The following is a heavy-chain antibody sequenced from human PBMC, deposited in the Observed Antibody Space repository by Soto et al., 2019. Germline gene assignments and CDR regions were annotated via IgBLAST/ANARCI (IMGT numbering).Heavy chain of an antibody. D-gene: IGHD3-10*01. V-gene: IGHV1-69*13. CDR3: AGSFKYGSGTFDAFDI. CDR1: GRTFISYA. CDR2: TIPIFGTT. J-gene: IGHJ3*02. Sequence: SLNVSCKASGRTFISYAISWVRQASGQGLEWMGGTIPIFGTTNYAERTRGSVSITADDSTSTAYVELSRSQSEDAAVCYCAGSFKYGSGTFDAFDIWGRGTMVTVSS.